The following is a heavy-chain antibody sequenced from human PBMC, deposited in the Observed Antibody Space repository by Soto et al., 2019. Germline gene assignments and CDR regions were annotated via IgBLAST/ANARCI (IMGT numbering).Heavy chain of an antibody. D-gene: IGHD2-2*01. CDR1: GFSLSTSGVG. CDR2: IYWDDDK. J-gene: IGHJ4*02. CDR3: AHRQTGCISTSCHHYYFDY. V-gene: IGHV2-5*02. Sequence: SGPTLVNPTQTLTLTCTFSGFSLSTSGVGVGWIRQPQGKDLEWLALIYWDDDKRYSPSLKSRLTITKDTSKNQVVLTMTNMDPVDTATYYCAHRQTGCISTSCHHYYFDYWGQGTLVTVSS.